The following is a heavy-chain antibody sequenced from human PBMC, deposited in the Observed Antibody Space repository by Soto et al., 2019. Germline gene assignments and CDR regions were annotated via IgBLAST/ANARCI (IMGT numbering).Heavy chain of an antibody. CDR1: GCTFSSYT. CDR2: IIPILGIA. J-gene: IGHJ4*02. CDR3: ASRVSSSWSYFDY. Sequence: QVQLVQSGAEVKKPGSSVKVSCKASGCTFSSYTISWVRQAPGQGLEWMGRIIPILGIANYAQKFQGRVTITADKSTSTAYMELSSLRSEDTAVYYCASRVSSSWSYFDYWGQGTLVTVSS. D-gene: IGHD6-13*01. V-gene: IGHV1-69*02.